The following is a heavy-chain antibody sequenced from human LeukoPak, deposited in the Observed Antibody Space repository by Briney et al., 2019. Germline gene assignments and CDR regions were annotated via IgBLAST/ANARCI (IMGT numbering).Heavy chain of an antibody. V-gene: IGHV4-34*01. J-gene: IGHJ5*02. CDR1: GGSFSGYY. CDR3: ARGQSVFGVVIAPYNWFDP. D-gene: IGHD3-3*01. CDR2: INHSGST. Sequence: SETLSLTCAVYGGSFSGYYWSRIRQPPGKGLEWIGEINHSGSTNYNPSLKSRVTISVDTSKNQFSLKLSSVTAADTAVYYCARGQSVFGVVIAPYNWFDPWGQGTLVTVSS.